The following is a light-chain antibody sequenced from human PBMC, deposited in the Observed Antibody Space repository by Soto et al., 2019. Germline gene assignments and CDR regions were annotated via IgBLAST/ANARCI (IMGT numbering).Light chain of an antibody. CDR3: TSYAGGNNV. CDR2: EVN. CDR1: STDVGGYDY. J-gene: IGLJ1*01. V-gene: IGLV2-8*01. Sequence: QSALTQPPSASGSPGQSVTISCTGTSTDVGGYDYVSWYQQHPGKVPKLMIYEVNKRPSGVPDRVSGSKSGNTASLTVPGLEPEDEADYYCTSYAGGNNVFGTGTKVTVL.